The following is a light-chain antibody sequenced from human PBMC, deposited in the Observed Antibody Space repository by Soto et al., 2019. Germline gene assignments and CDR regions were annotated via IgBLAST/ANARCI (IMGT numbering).Light chain of an antibody. CDR1: QSVSSSY. CDR2: GAS. Sequence: EIVLTQSPGTLSLSPGERATLSCRASQSVSSSYLAWYQQKPGQAPRLLIYGASSRATGIPDRFSGSESGTDFTLTISRLEPEEFAVYYCQQYGSSSITFGQGTRLEIK. J-gene: IGKJ5*01. V-gene: IGKV3-20*01. CDR3: QQYGSSSIT.